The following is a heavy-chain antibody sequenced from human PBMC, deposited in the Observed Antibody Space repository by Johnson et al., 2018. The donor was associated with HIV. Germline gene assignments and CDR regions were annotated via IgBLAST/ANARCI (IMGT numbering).Heavy chain of an antibody. Sequence: QVQLVESGGGVVQPGRSLRLSCAASGFTFRSYAMHWVRQAPGKGLEWVAVITYDGRNKYYADFVKGRFIISRDNSKNMTNLQMNGLSGEDTADYYCVRDQGSGWPTNAFDIWGQGTRVTVSS. V-gene: IGHV3-30*04. CDR2: ITYDGRNK. CDR1: GFTFRSYA. D-gene: IGHD6-19*01. CDR3: VRDQGSGWPTNAFDI. J-gene: IGHJ3*02.